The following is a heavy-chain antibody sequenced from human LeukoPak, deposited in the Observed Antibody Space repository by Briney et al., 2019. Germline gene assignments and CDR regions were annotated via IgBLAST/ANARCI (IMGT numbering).Heavy chain of an antibody. Sequence: PGGSLRLSCAASGFAFSTYEMNWVRQAPGKGLEWVANIKQDGSEKYYVDSVKGRFTISRDNAKNSLYLQMNSLRAEDTAVYYCARGVRGYSYWGQGTLVTVSS. CDR2: IKQDGSEK. J-gene: IGHJ4*02. V-gene: IGHV3-7*01. D-gene: IGHD5-18*01. CDR3: ARGVRGYSY. CDR1: GFAFSTYE.